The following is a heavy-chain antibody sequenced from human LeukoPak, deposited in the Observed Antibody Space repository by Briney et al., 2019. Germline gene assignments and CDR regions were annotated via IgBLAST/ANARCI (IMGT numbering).Heavy chain of an antibody. D-gene: IGHD5-12*01. Sequence: PGGSLRLSCAPSGFTVSSNYMTWVRQAPGRGLEWVSVIYGGGSTYYADSVKGRFTISRDNSKNTLYLQMNSLRAEDTAVYYCAREGLRLPVLGFDPWGQGTLVTVSS. CDR3: AREGLRLPVLGFDP. V-gene: IGHV3-66*01. J-gene: IGHJ5*02. CDR2: IYGGGST. CDR1: GFTVSSNY.